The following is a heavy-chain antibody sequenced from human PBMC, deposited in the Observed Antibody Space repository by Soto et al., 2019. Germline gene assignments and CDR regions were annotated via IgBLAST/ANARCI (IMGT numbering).Heavy chain of an antibody. J-gene: IGHJ4*02. CDR3: ARVAY. Sequence: PWGSLSLSCSASGFTFILVSMNWVRQVPGKGLEWVASISSGSSDTWYADSVKGRFIISRDNAQNSLFLQMNTLRPEDTAMYYCARVAYWGPGTQVTVSS. CDR1: GFTFILVS. CDR2: ISSGSSDT. V-gene: IGHV3-21*01.